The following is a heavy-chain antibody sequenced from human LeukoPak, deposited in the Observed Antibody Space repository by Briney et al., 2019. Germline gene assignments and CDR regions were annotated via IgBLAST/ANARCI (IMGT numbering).Heavy chain of an antibody. Sequence: PGGSLRLSCAASGFTFSSYWMHWVRQAPGKGLVRVSRINTDGSSTDYADSVKGRFTISRDNAKNTLYLQMNSLRAEDTAVYYCARGFSVGARVWGQGALVTVSS. D-gene: IGHD1-26*01. V-gene: IGHV3-74*01. J-gene: IGHJ4*02. CDR3: ARGFSVGARV. CDR1: GFTFSSYW. CDR2: INTDGSST.